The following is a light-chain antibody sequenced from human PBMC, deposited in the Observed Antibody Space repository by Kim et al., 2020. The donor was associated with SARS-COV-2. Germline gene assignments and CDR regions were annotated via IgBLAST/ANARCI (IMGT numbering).Light chain of an antibody. V-gene: IGKV3-11*01. CDR1: QSVSSY. J-gene: IGKJ2*01. CDR2: DAS. Sequence: EIVLTQSPATLSLSPGERATLSCRASQSVSSYLAWYQQKPGQAPRLLIYDASNRATGIPARFSGSGSGTDFTHTISSLEPEDFAVYYCQQRSNWPRTFGQGTKLEI. CDR3: QQRSNWPRT.